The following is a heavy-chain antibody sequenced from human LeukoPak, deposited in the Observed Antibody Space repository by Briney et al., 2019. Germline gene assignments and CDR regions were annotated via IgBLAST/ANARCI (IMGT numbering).Heavy chain of an antibody. CDR1: GFTFSSYA. CDR2: ISSNGGST. J-gene: IGHJ4*02. V-gene: IGHV3-64*01. CDR3: ARDSSGYTFDY. D-gene: IGHD3-22*01. Sequence: GGSLRLSCAASGFTFSSYAMHWVRQAPGKALEYVSAISSNGGSTYYANSVKGRFTISRDNSKNTLYLQMGSLRAEDMAVYYCARDSSGYTFDYWGQGTLVTVSS.